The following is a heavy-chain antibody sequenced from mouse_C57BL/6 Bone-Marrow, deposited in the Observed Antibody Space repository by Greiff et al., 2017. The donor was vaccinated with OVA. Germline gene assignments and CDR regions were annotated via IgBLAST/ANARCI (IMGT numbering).Heavy chain of an antibody. J-gene: IGHJ1*03. D-gene: IGHD1-1*01. CDR1: GYTFTDYE. CDR3: TVYYYGSSFHFDV. CDR2: IDPETGGT. Sequence: VQLQESGAELVRPGASVTLSCKASGYTFTDYEMHWVKQTPVHGLEWIGAIDPETGGTAYNQKFKGKAILTADKSSSTAYMELRSLTSEDSAVYYCTVYYYGSSFHFDVWGTGTTVTVSS. V-gene: IGHV1-15*01.